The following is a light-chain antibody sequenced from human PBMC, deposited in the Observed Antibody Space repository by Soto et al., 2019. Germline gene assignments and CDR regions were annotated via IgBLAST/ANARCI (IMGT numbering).Light chain of an antibody. Sequence: QSPLTQPPSASGSPGQSVTISCTGTSSDVGGYNYVSWYQQHPGKAPKLMIYEVSKRPSGVPDRFSGSKSGNTASLTVSGLQAEDEAEYYCSSYAGSNNLRVFGGGTKLTVL. CDR3: SSYAGSNNLRV. V-gene: IGLV2-8*01. CDR1: SSDVGGYNY. J-gene: IGLJ2*01. CDR2: EVS.